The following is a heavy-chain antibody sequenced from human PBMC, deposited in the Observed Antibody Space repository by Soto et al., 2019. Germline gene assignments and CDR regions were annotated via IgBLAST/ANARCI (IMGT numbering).Heavy chain of an antibody. V-gene: IGHV4-59*12. Sequence: LSLTCAVSGGSINSSYWSWIRQPPGKGLEWIGYISYSGSPNYNPTLKSRVTISVDISKRQFSLKLSSVTAADTAVYYCARGGYDFWSGYYSERVSFQHWGQGTLVTVSS. D-gene: IGHD3-3*01. J-gene: IGHJ1*01. CDR2: ISYSGSP. CDR3: ARGGYDFWSGYYSERVSFQH. CDR1: GGSINSSY.